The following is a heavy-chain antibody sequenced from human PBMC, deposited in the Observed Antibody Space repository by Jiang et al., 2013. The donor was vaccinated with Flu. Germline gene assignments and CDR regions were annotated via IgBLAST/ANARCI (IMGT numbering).Heavy chain of an antibody. D-gene: IGHD3-10*01. V-gene: IGHV7-4-1*02. CDR1: GYTFTSYA. CDR2: INTNTGNP. Sequence: KKPGASVKVSCKASGYTFTSYAMNWVRQAPGQGLEWMGWINTNTGNPTYAQGFTGRFVFSLDTSVSTAYLQISSLKAEDTAVYYCARDLFFGDYYGSGSYYNNWFDPWGQGTLVTVSS. J-gene: IGHJ5*02. CDR3: ARDLFFGDYYGSGSYYNNWFDP.